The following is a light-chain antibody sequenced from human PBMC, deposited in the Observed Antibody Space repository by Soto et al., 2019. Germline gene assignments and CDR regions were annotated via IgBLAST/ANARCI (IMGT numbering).Light chain of an antibody. J-gene: IGKJ5*01. CDR3: QQYNSFSPIT. CDR1: QSISSW. V-gene: IGKV1-5*01. CDR2: NAS. Sequence: DIQMTQSPFTLSASVGDTVTITCRASQSISSWLAWYQQKPGKAPKILISNASTLENGVPSRFSGTGSGTEFTTPISNLQPDDFATSFCQQYNSFSPITFGQGTRLEIK.